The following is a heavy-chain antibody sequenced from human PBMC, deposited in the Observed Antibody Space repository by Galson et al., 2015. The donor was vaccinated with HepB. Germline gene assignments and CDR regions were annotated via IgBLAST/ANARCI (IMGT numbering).Heavy chain of an antibody. CDR1: GFTFSDYY. D-gene: IGHD1/OR15-1a*01. CDR2: ISSSSSYT. Sequence: SLRLSCAASGFTFSDYYMSWIRQAPGKGLEWVSYISSSSSYTNYADSVKGRFTISRDNAKNSLYLQMNSLRAEDTAVYYCAKAHSTPPYNWKNGLFGYWAREPWSPSPQ. J-gene: IGHJ4*02. CDR3: AKAHSTPPYNWKNGLFGY. V-gene: IGHV3-11*05.